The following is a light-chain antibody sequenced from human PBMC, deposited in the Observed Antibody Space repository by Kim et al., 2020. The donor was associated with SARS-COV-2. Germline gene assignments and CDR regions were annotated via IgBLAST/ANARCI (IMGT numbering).Light chain of an antibody. V-gene: IGKV3-20*01. CDR1: QTVSSIY. Sequence: PGERATLSCKASQTVSSIYLAWYQQKPGQAPRLLLHGASSRATGIPDRFSGSGSGTDFTLTISRLEPEDFAVYFCHHYGSSPLAFGGGTKVDIK. CDR3: HHYGSSPLA. CDR2: GAS. J-gene: IGKJ4*01.